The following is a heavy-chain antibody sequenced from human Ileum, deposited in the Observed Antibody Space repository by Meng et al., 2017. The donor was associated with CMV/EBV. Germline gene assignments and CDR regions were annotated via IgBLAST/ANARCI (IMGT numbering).Heavy chain of an antibody. V-gene: IGHV1-2*02. CDR2: INPNNGGT. CDR3: ARGRVLRFLEWSWFDP. J-gene: IGHJ5*02. D-gene: IGHD3-3*01. Sequence: STFTGYFMHWMRQAPGQGLEWMGWINPNNGGTNYAQKFQGRVTMTRDTSISTAYMELSRLRSDDTAVYYCARGRVLRFLEWSWFDPWGQGTLVTVSS. CDR1: STFTGYF.